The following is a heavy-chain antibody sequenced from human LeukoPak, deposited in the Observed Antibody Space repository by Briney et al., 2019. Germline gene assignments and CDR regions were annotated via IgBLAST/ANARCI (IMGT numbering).Heavy chain of an antibody. CDR1: GFTFSSCA. V-gene: IGHV3-23*01. D-gene: IGHD3-22*01. J-gene: IGHJ4*02. Sequence: GGSLRLSCAASGFTFSSCAMTWVRQAPGKGLEWVSAISGSGGSTYYAASVKGRFTISRDNSKNTLYLQMNSLRAEDTAVYYCAKDIIPHYYDSSGYYYWGQGTLVTVSS. CDR3: AKDIIPHYYDSSGYYY. CDR2: ISGSGGST.